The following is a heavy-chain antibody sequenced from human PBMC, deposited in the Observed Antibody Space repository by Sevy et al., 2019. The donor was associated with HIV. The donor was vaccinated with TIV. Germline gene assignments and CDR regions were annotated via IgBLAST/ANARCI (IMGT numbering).Heavy chain of an antibody. CDR1: GYTFTSYG. V-gene: IGHV1-18*01. CDR3: ARDLVEYVWGSYRNNYYYGMDV. D-gene: IGHD3-16*02. J-gene: IGHJ6*02. Sequence: ASVKVSCKASGYTFTSYGISWVRQAPGQGLEWMGWISAYNGNTNYAQKLQGRVTMTTDTSTGTAYMELRSLRSDDTAVYYCARDLVEYVWGSYRNNYYYGMDVWGQGTTVTVSS. CDR2: ISAYNGNT.